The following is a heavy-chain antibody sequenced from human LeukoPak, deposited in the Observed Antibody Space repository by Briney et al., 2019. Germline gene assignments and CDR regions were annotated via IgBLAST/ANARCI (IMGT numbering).Heavy chain of an antibody. J-gene: IGHJ3*02. CDR2: IDDSGNT. V-gene: IGHV4-59*01. CDR3: ARSDYHNSGSHTVFDAFDI. Sequence: SETLSLTCTVSGGSISSYYWSWIRQPPGKGLEWIGYIDDSGNTNYNPSLKSQVTISVDKSKNQFSLKLSFVTAADTAMYYCARSDYHNSGSHTVFDAFDIWGQGTRVTVSS. CDR1: GGSISSYY. D-gene: IGHD3-10*01.